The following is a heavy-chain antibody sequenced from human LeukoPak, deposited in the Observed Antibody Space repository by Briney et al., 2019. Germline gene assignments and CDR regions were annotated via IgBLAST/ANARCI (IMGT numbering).Heavy chain of an antibody. D-gene: IGHD3-22*01. J-gene: IGHJ4*02. CDR1: GGSISSYY. CDR2: IYYSGST. Sequence: SETLSLTCTVSGGSISSYYWSWIRQPPGKGLEWIGYIYYSGSTNYNPSLKSRVTISVDTSKNQFSLKLSSVTAADTAVYYCARAQYYYDSSGRSYYFDYWGQGTLVTVSS. CDR3: ARAQYYYDSSGRSYYFDY. V-gene: IGHV4-59*01.